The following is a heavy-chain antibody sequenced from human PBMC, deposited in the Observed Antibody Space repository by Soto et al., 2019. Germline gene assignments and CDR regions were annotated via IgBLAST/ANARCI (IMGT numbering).Heavy chain of an antibody. CDR2: IVPMFGTS. J-gene: IGHJ4*02. CDR3: NRGSEYDFWSGYL. D-gene: IGHD3-3*01. CDR1: GGTSTRYA. V-gene: IGHV1-69*06. Sequence: QARLVQSGAEVRKHGSSVKVSCKVTGGTSTRYAINWVRQAPGQGLEWMGGIVPMFGTSKYAQKFQGRVTITADTSTNIAYMELRSLRSEDTAVYYCNRGSEYDFWSGYLWGQGTLVSVSS.